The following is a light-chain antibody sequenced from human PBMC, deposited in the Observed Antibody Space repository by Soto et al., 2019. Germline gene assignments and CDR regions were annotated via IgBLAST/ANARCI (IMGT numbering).Light chain of an antibody. Sequence: QSVLTQPASVSGSPGQSITISCTGTSSDVGSYNYVSWYQQYPGKAPKLMIYDVSNRPSGVSYRFSGSKSGNTASLTISGLQAEDEADYYCGSYTTSSTHVVFGGGTKLTVL. CDR1: SSDVGSYNY. CDR2: DVS. J-gene: IGLJ2*01. CDR3: GSYTTSSTHVV. V-gene: IGLV2-14*01.